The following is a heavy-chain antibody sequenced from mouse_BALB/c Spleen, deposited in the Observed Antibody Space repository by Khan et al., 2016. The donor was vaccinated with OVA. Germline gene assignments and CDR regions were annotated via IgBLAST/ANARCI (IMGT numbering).Heavy chain of an antibody. D-gene: IGHD2-2*01. Sequence: EVELVESGGGLVKPGGSLKLSCAASGFSFSRYSMSWVRQTPEKRLEWVATISSGGTFTYSSDSVKGRFTISRDNANNTLFLQMSSLRSEDTAIYYCARHEGYYGYGQGDYWGQGTSVTVSS. J-gene: IGHJ4*01. CDR1: GFSFSRYS. CDR2: ISSGGTFT. V-gene: IGHV5-9-3*01. CDR3: ARHEGYYGYGQGDY.